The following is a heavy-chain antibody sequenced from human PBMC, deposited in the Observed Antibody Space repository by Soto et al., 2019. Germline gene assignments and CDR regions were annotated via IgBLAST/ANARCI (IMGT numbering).Heavy chain of an antibody. J-gene: IGHJ4*02. CDR1: GFTFSSYV. Sequence: EVLLLESGGGLVQPGGSLRLSCAASGFTFSSYVMTWVRRAPGKGLEWVSAISGSGGSTYYADSVKGRFTISRDNSKNTLYLQMNSLRAEDTAVYYCAKDQALWWLDYWGQGTLVTVSS. CDR3: AKDQALWWLDY. D-gene: IGHD2-21*01. CDR2: ISGSGGST. V-gene: IGHV3-23*01.